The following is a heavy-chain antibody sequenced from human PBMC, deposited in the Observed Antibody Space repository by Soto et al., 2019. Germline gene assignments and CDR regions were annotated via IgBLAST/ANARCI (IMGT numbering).Heavy chain of an antibody. Sequence: PSETLSLTCTVSGGSISSYYWSWIQQPPGKGLEWIGYIYYSGSTNYNPSLKSRVTISVDTSKNQFSLKLSSVTAADTAVYYCARGNFVGIAARQYYYYGMDVWGQGTTVTVSS. CDR1: GGSISSYY. V-gene: IGHV4-59*01. CDR3: ARGNFVGIAARQYYYYGMDV. J-gene: IGHJ6*02. CDR2: IYYSGST. D-gene: IGHD6-6*01.